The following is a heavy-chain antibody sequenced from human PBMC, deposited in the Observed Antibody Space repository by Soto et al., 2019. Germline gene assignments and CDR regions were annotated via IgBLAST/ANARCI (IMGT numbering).Heavy chain of an antibody. CDR2: IYYSGST. V-gene: IGHV4-31*03. CDR1: GGSISSGGYY. Sequence: SETLSLTCTVSGGSISSGGYYWSWTRQHPGKGLEWIGYIYYSGSTYYNPSLKSRVTISVDTSKNQFSLKLSSVTAADTAVYYCASSVAGTLNYWGQGTLVTVSS. CDR3: ASSVAGTLNY. D-gene: IGHD6-19*01. J-gene: IGHJ4*02.